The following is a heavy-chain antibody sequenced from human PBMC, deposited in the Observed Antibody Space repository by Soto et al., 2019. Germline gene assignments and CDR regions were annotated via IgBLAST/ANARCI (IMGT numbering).Heavy chain of an antibody. Sequence: GGSLRLSCAASGFTFSSYAMHWVRQAPGKGLEWVAVISYDGSNKYYADSVKGRFTISRDNSKNTLYLQMNSLRAEDTAVYYCARGPPTVAGRGVVYYYYYGMDVW. D-gene: IGHD6-19*01. CDR3: ARGPPTVAGRGVVYYYYYGMDV. V-gene: IGHV3-30-3*01. CDR1: GFTFSSYA. J-gene: IGHJ6*01. CDR2: ISYDGSNK.